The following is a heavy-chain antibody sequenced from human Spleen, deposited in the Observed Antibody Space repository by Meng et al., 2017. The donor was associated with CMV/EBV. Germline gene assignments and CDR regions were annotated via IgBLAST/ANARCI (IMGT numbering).Heavy chain of an antibody. CDR3: ARASLYCSGGNCYDFGCDY. CDR2: IKQDGSEK. V-gene: IGHV3-7*01. Sequence: GESLKISCAASGFTFSSYWMSWVRQAPGKGLEWVANIKQDGSEKYYVDSVKGRFTISRDNAKNSLYLQMNSLRAEDTAVYYCARASLYCSGGNCYDFGCDYWGQGTLVTVSS. CDR1: GFTFSSYW. J-gene: IGHJ4*02. D-gene: IGHD2-15*01.